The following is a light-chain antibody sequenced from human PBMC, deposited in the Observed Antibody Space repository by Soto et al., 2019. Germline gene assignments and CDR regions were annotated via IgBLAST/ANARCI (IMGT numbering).Light chain of an antibody. Sequence: DIQMTQSPSTLSASIGDRVTITCRASQSISSWLAWYQQKPGKAPNLLIYKASSLESGVPSRSSGRGSGTEFAMPNIRRQPDDFAPYDCQQYITYFLTFGPGTTVDIK. CDR1: QSISSW. V-gene: IGKV1-5*03. J-gene: IGKJ3*01. CDR2: KAS. CDR3: QQYITYFLT.